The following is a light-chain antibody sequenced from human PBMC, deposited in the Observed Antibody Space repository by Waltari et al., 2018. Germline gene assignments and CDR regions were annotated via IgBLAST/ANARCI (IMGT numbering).Light chain of an antibody. J-gene: IGKJ5*01. CDR3: QQYDKLLVT. CDR2: DAS. Sequence: DIQMTQSPSSLSACIGDRVTITCEASQDIECYLNWYQQKPGKAPKLLIYDASNLATGVPSRFSGSGSGTDFTFTIISLQPEDIATYYCQQYDKLLVTFVQGTRLEI. CDR1: QDIECY. V-gene: IGKV1-33*01.